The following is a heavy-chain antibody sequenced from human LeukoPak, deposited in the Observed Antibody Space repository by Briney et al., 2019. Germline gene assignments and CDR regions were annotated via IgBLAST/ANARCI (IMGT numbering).Heavy chain of an antibody. V-gene: IGHV3-23*01. D-gene: IGHD1-1*01. J-gene: IGHJ3*02. CDR1: GFTFSSYA. CDR2: ISGSGGST. Sequence: GGSLRLSCAASGFTFSSYAMSWVRQAPGKGLEWVSAISGSGGSTYYADSVKGRFTISRDNSKNTLYLQMNSLRAEDTAVHYCANPGGRSDAFDIWGQGTMVTVSS. CDR3: ANPGGRSDAFDI.